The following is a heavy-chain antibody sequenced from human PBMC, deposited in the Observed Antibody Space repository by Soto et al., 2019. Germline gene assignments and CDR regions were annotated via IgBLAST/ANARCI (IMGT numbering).Heavy chain of an antibody. V-gene: IGHV3-7*01. Sequence: EVQLVESGGGLVQPGGSLRLSCAASGFSFSDYWMSWVRQPPGRGLEWVANIKQDGSERYYVDSVKGRFTISRDNAKNSLYLQMESLRAEDTAVYYCATYCSGSGCYSQWGQGTLVTVSS. CDR2: IKQDGSER. CDR1: GFSFSDYW. CDR3: ATYCSGSGCYSQ. D-gene: IGHD2-15*01. J-gene: IGHJ4*02.